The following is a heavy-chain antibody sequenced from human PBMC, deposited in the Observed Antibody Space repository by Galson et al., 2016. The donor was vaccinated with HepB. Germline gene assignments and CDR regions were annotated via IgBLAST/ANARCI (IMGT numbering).Heavy chain of an antibody. V-gene: IGHV3-48*02. J-gene: IGHJ4*02. CDR2: IRTSDSAI. Sequence: SLRLSCAASGFTFSIYSMNWVRQAPGKGLEWISYIRTSDSAIFYADSVKGRFTISKDNAKDSLYLQMNSLRDEDTAVYYCARTSGNPPHFDLWGQGTLVTVSS. D-gene: IGHD3-10*01. CDR3: ARTSGNPPHFDL. CDR1: GFTFSIYS.